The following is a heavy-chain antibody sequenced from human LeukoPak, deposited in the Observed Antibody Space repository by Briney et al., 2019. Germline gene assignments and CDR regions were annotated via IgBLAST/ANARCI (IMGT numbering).Heavy chain of an antibody. J-gene: IGHJ5*02. CDR1: GFSISNYT. CDR3: ARSLLQRNCFDP. CDR2: ISRSSSFI. V-gene: IGHV3-21*03. Sequence: GGSLRRSCAAPGFSISNYTMSWVRQAPGKGLNWVSFISRSSSFIYYADSVKGRFPVSIGSAQTSPYLHISSLPHEDTGVSYCARSLLQRNCFDPWGQGILVTVSS.